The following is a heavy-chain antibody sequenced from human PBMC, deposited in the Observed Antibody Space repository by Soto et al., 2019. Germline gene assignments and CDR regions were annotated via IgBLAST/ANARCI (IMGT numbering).Heavy chain of an antibody. CDR2: ISGSGGGT. CDR1: GFTFSSCA. Sequence: GGSLRLSCAASGFTFSSCAMSWVRQAPGKGLEWVSAISGSGGGTYYADSVKGRFTISRDNSKNTLFLQMNGLGADDTAVYFCSKNPAARPYYYYGMDVWGQGTTVTVSS. V-gene: IGHV3-23*01. J-gene: IGHJ6*02. D-gene: IGHD2-2*02. CDR3: SKNPAARPYYYYGMDV.